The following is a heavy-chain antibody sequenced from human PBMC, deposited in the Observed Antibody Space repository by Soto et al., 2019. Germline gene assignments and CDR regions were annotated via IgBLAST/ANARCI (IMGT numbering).Heavy chain of an antibody. D-gene: IGHD3-3*01. CDR2: INTDSGDT. CDR1: GYSFAGYL. CDR3: TRGTGFWSGYYRYYGMDV. V-gene: IGHV1-2*02. Sequence: ASVKVSCKASGYSFAGYLLHWVRQAPGQGLEWMGWINTDSGDTKYARKFQGRVTMTRDTSTSTGYMELSSLRSDDTAVYHCTRGTGFWSGYYRYYGMDVWGQGATVTVSS. J-gene: IGHJ6*02.